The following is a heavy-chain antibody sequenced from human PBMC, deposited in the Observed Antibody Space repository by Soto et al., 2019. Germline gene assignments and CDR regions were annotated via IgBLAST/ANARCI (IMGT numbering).Heavy chain of an antibody. J-gene: IGHJ6*02. CDR3: ARVWRGYSYGYNEDINYYYYYGMDV. V-gene: IGHV3-30-3*01. Sequence: QVQLVESGGGVVQPGRSLRLSCAASGFTFSSYAMHWVRQAPGKGLEWVAVISYDGSNKYYADSVKGRFTISRDNSKNTRYLQMNSLSAENTAVYYCARVWRGYSYGYNEDINYYYYYGMDVWCQGTTVTVSS. CDR2: ISYDGSNK. CDR1: GFTFSSYA. D-gene: IGHD5-18*01.